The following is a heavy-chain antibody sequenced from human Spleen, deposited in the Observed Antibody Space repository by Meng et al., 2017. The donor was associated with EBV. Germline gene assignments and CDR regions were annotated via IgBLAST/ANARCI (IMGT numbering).Heavy chain of an antibody. D-gene: IGHD3-9*01. J-gene: IGHJ5*01. CDR3: ARGSRYSDWLAQGHIWFDS. CDR1: GGAFSGYY. Sequence: HVQLQHWGAGLSKPSGTLSLTCPVYGGAFSGYYWSWIRQPPGKGLEWIGEVSHSGSTNYSPSLKSRLTISVDASKYQFSLKLTSVTAADTAMYYCARGSRYSDWLAQGHIWFDSWGQGTLVTVSS. CDR2: VSHSGST. V-gene: IGHV4-34*02.